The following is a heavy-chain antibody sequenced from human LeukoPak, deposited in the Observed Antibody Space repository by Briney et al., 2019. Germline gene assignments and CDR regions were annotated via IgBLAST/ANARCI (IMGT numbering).Heavy chain of an antibody. V-gene: IGHV3-23*01. CDR3: AKDYSYDSSGPYPSNWFDP. CDR1: GFTFSSYA. Sequence: GGSLRLSCAASGFTFSSYAMSWVRQAPGKGLEWVSAISGSGGSTYYADSVKGRFTISRDNSKNTLYLQMNSLRAEDTAVYYCAKDYSYDSSGPYPSNWFDPWGQGTLVTVSS. D-gene: IGHD3-22*01. CDR2: ISGSGGST. J-gene: IGHJ5*02.